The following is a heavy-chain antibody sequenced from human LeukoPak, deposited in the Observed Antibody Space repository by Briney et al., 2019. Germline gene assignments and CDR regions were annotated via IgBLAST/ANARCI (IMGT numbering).Heavy chain of an antibody. CDR1: GGSISSSSYY. CDR2: IYYSGST. J-gene: IGHJ4*02. D-gene: IGHD3-10*01. CDR3: AREVGSGLLWFGIDY. V-gene: IGHV4-39*07. Sequence: SETLSLTCTVSGGSISSSSYYWGWIRQPPGTGLEWIGSIYYSGSTYYNPSLKSRVTISVDTSKNQFSLKLSSVTAADTAVYYCAREVGSGLLWFGIDYWGQGTLVTVSS.